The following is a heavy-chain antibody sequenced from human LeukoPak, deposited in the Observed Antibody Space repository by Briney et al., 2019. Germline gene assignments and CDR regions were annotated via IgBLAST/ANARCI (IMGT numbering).Heavy chain of an antibody. V-gene: IGHV4-34*01. CDR1: GGSFSGYY. Sequence: SETLSLTCAVYGGSFSGYYWSWIRQPPGKGLEWIGYIYHSGSTYYNPSLKRRVTISVDRSKNQFSLKLSSVTAADTAVYYCARSGAYYYDSSGHYFDYWGQGTLVTVSS. CDR3: ARSGAYYYDSSGHYFDY. J-gene: IGHJ4*02. D-gene: IGHD3-22*01. CDR2: IYHSGST.